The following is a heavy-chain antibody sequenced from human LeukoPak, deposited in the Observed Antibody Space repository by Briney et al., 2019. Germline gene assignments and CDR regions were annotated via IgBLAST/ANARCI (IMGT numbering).Heavy chain of an antibody. V-gene: IGHV4-39*07. Sequence: PSETLSLTCTVSGGSISSSPCYWGWIRQSPGKGLEWFGTICSGGSTYYNPSLKSRVTISVDTSKNQFSLKLSSVTAADTAVYYCARDPVQGSSSAFDIWGQGTMVTVSS. CDR3: ARDPVQGSSSAFDI. CDR1: GGSISSSPCY. CDR2: ICSGGST. D-gene: IGHD2-15*01. J-gene: IGHJ3*02.